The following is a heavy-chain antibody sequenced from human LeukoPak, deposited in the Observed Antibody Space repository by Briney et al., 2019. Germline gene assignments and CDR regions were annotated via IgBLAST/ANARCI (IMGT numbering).Heavy chain of an antibody. CDR3: AREGVVTNRRGGPLDI. Sequence: GGSLRLSCEASGFTLSSYGMYGVRQAPAKGQEWVAVIWYDVSKKYYADFVKVRFTISRNTSDNTLYLQMTILRAEDTPVYYCAREGVVTNRRGGPLDIWGQGTMVTVSS. J-gene: IGHJ3*02. CDR1: GFTLSSYG. V-gene: IGHV3-33*01. D-gene: IGHD2-21*02. CDR2: IWYDVSKK.